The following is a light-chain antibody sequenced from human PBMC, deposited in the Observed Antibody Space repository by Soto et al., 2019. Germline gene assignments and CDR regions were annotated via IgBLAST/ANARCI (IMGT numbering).Light chain of an antibody. V-gene: IGKV3-11*01. CDR1: QNVISY. J-gene: IGKJ3*01. Sequence: EIVLTQSPATLSLSPGERATLSCRASQNVISYLALYQQKPGQAPRLLFYDASNRAPGIPARFSGSGSGTDFTITICSLAPEDFAVYYCHQRTHWLTFGPGTKVDIK. CDR2: DAS. CDR3: HQRTHWLT.